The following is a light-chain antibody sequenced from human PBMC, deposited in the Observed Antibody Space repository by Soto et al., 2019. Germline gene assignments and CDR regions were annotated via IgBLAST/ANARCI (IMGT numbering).Light chain of an antibody. CDR3: QQYYDWPIT. CDR2: GAS. V-gene: IGKV3-15*01. Sequence: EIVMTQSPATLSVAPGERATLSCRGSQTISSILAWYQQKPGQAPRLLIYGASTRATGIPARFTGSGSGTEFTLTISSLQSEDFALYYCQQYYDWPITFGQGTRLDIK. J-gene: IGKJ5*01. CDR1: QTISSI.